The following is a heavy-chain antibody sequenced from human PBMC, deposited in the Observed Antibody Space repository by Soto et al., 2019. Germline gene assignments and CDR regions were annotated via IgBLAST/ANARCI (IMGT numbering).Heavy chain of an antibody. CDR2: IYYSGST. CDR3: AREVVMITFGGVIATYYFDY. V-gene: IGHV4-59*01. Sequence: SETLSLTCTVSGGSISSYYLSWIRQPPGKGLEWIGYIYYSGSTNYNPSLKSRVTISVDTSKKQFSLKLSSVTAADTAVYYCAREVVMITFGGVIATYYFDYWGQGTLVPVSS. CDR1: GGSISSYY. J-gene: IGHJ4*02. D-gene: IGHD3-16*02.